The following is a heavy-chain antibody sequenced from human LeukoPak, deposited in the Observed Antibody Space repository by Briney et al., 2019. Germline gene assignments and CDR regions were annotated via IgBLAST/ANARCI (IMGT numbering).Heavy chain of an antibody. CDR2: IYYSGST. CDR3: ARDQYSSSRFDY. CDR1: GGSISSYY. J-gene: IGHJ4*02. Sequence: SETLSLTCTVSGGSISSYYWSWIRQPPGKGLEWIGYIYYSGSTYYNLSLKSRVTISVDTSKNQFSLKLSSVTAADTAVYYCARDQYSSSRFDYWGQGTLVTVSS. V-gene: IGHV4-30-4*08. D-gene: IGHD6-13*01.